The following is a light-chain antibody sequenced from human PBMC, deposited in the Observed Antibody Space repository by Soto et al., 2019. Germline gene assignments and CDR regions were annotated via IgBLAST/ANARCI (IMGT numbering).Light chain of an antibody. J-gene: IGKJ1*01. CDR2: DAS. V-gene: IGKV3-11*01. Sequence: EIVLTQSPATLSLSPGERATLSCRASQSVSSYLAWYQQKPGQAPRLLIYDASNRATGIPARFSGSGSGTDFTLTISRLEPEDFAVYYCQQYGRSSWTFGQGTKVDIK. CDR3: QQYGRSSWT. CDR1: QSVSSY.